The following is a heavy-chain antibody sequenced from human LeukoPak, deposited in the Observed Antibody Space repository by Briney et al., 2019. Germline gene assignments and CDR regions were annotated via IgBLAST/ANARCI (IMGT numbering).Heavy chain of an antibody. J-gene: IGHJ4*02. CDR1: GFTFSTYS. CDR3: ARDGFLGPVTAYLDY. Sequence: GGSLRLSCAASGFTFSTYSMSWVRQAPGKGLEWVSSIYPSGGRTYYADSVKGRFTISRDNARNTLYLQMNSLRAEDTAVYYCARDGFLGPVTAYLDYWGQGTPVTVSS. V-gene: IGHV3-23*01. D-gene: IGHD2-21*02. CDR2: IYPSGGRT.